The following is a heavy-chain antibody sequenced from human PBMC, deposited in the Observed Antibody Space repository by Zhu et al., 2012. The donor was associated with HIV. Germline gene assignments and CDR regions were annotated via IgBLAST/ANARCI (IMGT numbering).Heavy chain of an antibody. Sequence: QVQLQESGPGLVKPSETLSLTCSVSGGSTSSHYWSWIRQPPGKGLEWIGYVHYTGTTNYNPSLKSRVTISLDMSKNQFSLKLTSVTAADRAVYYCARLRDTSGYYYPFDYWGQGTLVTVSS. V-gene: IGHV4-59*11. J-gene: IGHJ4*02. CDR3: ARLRDTSGYYYPFDY. CDR2: VHYTGTT. D-gene: IGHD3-22*01. CDR1: GGSTSSHY.